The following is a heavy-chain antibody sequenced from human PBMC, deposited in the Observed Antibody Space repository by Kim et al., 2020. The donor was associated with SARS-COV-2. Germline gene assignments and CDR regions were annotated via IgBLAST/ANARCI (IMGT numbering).Heavy chain of an antibody. Sequence: GESLKISCKGSGYSFTKYWIAWVRQMPGKGLEWMGIIYPADSNTRYSPSFQGQVTISADNSISTAYLQWSSLKASDTAMYYCAKFQMTETNSDYWGRGTPVIVSS. D-gene: IGHD1-7*01. CDR1: GYSFTKYW. CDR2: IYPADSNT. CDR3: AKFQMTETNSDY. V-gene: IGHV5-51*01. J-gene: IGHJ4*02.